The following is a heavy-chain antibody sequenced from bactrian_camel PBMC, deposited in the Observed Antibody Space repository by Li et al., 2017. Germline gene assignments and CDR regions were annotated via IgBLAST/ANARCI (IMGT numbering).Heavy chain of an antibody. CDR3: AAARYPTPVCAVMRLYDD. CDR1: GFTLGDSR. CDR2: TRSEGNT. D-gene: IGHD1*01. J-gene: IGHJ4*01. V-gene: IGHV3S60*01. Sequence: HVQLVESGGGSVQPGGSLRLSCQASGFTLGDSRMAWYRQAPGNACELVSSTRSEGNTYLIDAVKGRFTVSQDNTKNTMYLQMDSLKPEDTAMYYCAAARYPTPVCAVMRLYDDWGQGTQVTVS.